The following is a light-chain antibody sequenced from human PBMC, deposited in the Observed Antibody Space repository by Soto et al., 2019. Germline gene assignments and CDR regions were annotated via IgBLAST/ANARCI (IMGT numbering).Light chain of an antibody. CDR3: QLYSISPH. CDR2: DAS. CDR1: QGIGST. Sequence: EIVMTQSPATLSVSPGEGATLSCRASQGIGSTLAWYQQKPGQTPRLLIYDASSRATGVPDRFSGSASGTDFTLTINRLEPEDFAVYYCQLYSISPHFGQGTRLEIK. V-gene: IGKV3-15*01. J-gene: IGKJ5*01.